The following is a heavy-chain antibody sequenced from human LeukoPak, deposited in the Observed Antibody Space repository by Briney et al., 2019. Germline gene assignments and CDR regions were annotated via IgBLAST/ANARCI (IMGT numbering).Heavy chain of an antibody. CDR1: GFTFSSYA. J-gene: IGHJ4*02. CDR2: ISGSGGST. V-gene: IGHV3-23*01. Sequence: PGGSLRLSCAASGFTFSSYAMSWVRQAPGKGLEWVSAISGSGGSTYYADSVKGRFTISRDNSKNTLYLQMNSLRAEDTAVYYCARRETYYDFWSGYAYDYWGQGTLVTVSS. CDR3: ARRETYYDFWSGYAYDY. D-gene: IGHD3-3*01.